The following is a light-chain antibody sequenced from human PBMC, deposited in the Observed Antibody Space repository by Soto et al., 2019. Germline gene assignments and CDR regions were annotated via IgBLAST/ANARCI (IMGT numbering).Light chain of an antibody. V-gene: IGKV3-20*01. CDR1: QSVSSSY. CDR2: GAS. J-gene: IGKJ5*01. CDR3: QQYDNWPPIT. Sequence: EIVLTQSPGTLSLSPGERATLSCRASQSVSSSYLAWYQQKPGQAPRLLIYGASSRATGIPDRFSGSGSGTVFTLTISSLEPEDFAVYYCQQYDNWPPITFGQGTRLEIK.